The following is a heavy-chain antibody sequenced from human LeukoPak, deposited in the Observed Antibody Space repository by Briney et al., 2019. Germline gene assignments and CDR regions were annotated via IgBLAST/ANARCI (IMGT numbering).Heavy chain of an antibody. CDR3: AREYYYGSGSWAVNY. Sequence: WASVKVSCKASGYTFTSYGISWVRQAPGQGLEWMGWINPNSGGTNYAQKFQGRVTMTRDTSISTAYMELSRLRSDDTAVYYCAREYYYGSGSWAVNYWGQGTLVTVSS. J-gene: IGHJ4*02. CDR1: GYTFTSYG. D-gene: IGHD3-10*01. V-gene: IGHV1-2*02. CDR2: INPNSGGT.